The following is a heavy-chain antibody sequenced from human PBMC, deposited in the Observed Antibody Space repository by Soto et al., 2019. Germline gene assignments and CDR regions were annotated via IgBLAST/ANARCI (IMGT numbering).Heavy chain of an antibody. D-gene: IGHD6-19*01. CDR2: ISSSSSYI. Sequence: PVGSLRLSCAGSGFTLSDHCIDWVRQAPGKGLEWVSSISSSSSYIYYADSVKGRFTISRDNAKNSLYLQMNSLRAEDTAVYYCARESVPAGYSSGWDFDYWGQGTLVTVSS. J-gene: IGHJ4*02. CDR3: ARESVPAGYSSGWDFDY. V-gene: IGHV3-21*01. CDR1: GFTLSDHC.